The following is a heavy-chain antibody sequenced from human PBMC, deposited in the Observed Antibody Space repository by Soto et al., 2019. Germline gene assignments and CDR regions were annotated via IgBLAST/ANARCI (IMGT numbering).Heavy chain of an antibody. Sequence: SETLSLTCTVSGGSISSSSYYWGWIRQPPGKGLEWIGSIYYSGSTYYNPSLKSRVTISVDTSKNQFSLKLSSVTAADTAVYNCARVIVVVVAAIDAFDIWGQGTMVTVSS. J-gene: IGHJ3*02. D-gene: IGHD2-15*01. V-gene: IGHV4-39*01. CDR1: GGSISSSSYY. CDR3: ARVIVVVVAAIDAFDI. CDR2: IYYSGST.